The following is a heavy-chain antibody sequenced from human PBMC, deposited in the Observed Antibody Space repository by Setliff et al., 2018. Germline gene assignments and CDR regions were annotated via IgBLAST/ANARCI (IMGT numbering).Heavy chain of an antibody. CDR2: IYDRGSS. Sequence: PSETLSLTCTVSGGSVSNSGFFWGWLRQAPGKGLEWIGNIYDRGSSNYNASLKSRLIITRDTSKNQIPLKLTSVTAADTAVYYCGRGFSRIEGWGNWFDPWGQGISVTVSS. J-gene: IGHJ5*02. CDR1: GGSVSNSGFF. D-gene: IGHD2-15*01. CDR3: GRGFSRIEGWGNWFDP. V-gene: IGHV4-39*01.